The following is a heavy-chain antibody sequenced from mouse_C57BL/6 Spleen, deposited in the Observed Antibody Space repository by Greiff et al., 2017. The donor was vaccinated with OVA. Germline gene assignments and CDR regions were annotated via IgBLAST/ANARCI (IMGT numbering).Heavy chain of an antibody. D-gene: IGHD2-1*01. CDR1: GYTFTSYW. Sequence: QVQLQQSGAELVKPGASVKLSCKASGYTFTSYWMQWVKQRPGQGLEWIGEIDPSDSYTNYNQKFKGKATLTVDTSSSTAYMQLSSLTSEDSAVYYCARGNYGKYWGQGTLVTVSA. V-gene: IGHV1-50*01. CDR3: ARGNYGKY. J-gene: IGHJ3*01. CDR2: IDPSDSYT.